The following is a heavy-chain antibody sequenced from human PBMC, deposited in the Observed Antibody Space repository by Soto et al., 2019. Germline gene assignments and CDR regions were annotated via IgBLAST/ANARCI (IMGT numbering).Heavy chain of an antibody. CDR1: GGTFSSYA. D-gene: IGHD3-22*01. CDR2: IIPIFGTA. CDR3: ARDSSGYTRERHFAY. J-gene: IGHJ4*02. V-gene: IGHV1-69*13. Sequence: GASVKVSCKASGGTFSSYAISWVRQAPGQGLEWMGGIIPIFGTANYAQKFQGRVTITADESTSTAYMELSSLRSEDTAVYYCARDSSGYTRERHFAYWGQGTLVTVSS.